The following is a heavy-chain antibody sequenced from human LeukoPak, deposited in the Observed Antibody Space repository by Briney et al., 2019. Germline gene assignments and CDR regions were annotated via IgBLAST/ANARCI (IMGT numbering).Heavy chain of an antibody. D-gene: IGHD3-10*01. V-gene: IGHV3-48*01. J-gene: IGHJ4*02. CDR2: ISSSSTI. Sequence: GGSLRLSCAASGFTFSTYSMNWVRQAPGKGLEWVSYISSSSTIYYADSVKGRFTISRDNAKNSLYLQMNSLRAEDTAVYYCARDLREVGHDYWGQGTLVTVSS. CDR3: ARDLREVGHDY. CDR1: GFTFSTYS.